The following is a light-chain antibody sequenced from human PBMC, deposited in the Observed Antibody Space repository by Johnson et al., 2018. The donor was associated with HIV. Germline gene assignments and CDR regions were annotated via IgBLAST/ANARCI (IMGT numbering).Light chain of an antibody. CDR3: GTWDTSLSAGGV. Sequence: QSVLTQPPSVSAAPRQKVTISCSGSSSNIGKNYVSWYQQLPGTAPKLLIYEKNKRPSGITDRFSGSKSGTSATLGITGLQTGDEADYYCGTWDTSLSAGGVFGTGTKVTVL. CDR2: EKN. V-gene: IGLV1-51*02. CDR1: SSNIGKNY. J-gene: IGLJ1*01.